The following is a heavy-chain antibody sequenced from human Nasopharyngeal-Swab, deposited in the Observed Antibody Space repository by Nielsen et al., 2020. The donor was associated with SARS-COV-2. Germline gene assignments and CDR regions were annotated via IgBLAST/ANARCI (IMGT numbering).Heavy chain of an antibody. J-gene: IGHJ4*02. CDR2: TNAGNGNT. V-gene: IGHV1-3*01. D-gene: IGHD3-22*01. CDR3: ARVYYDSSGYYQY. Sequence: WVRQAPGQRLEWMGWTNAGNGNTKYSQKFQGRVTITRDTSASTAYMELSSLRSEDTAVYYCARVYYDSSGYYQYWGQGTLVTVSS.